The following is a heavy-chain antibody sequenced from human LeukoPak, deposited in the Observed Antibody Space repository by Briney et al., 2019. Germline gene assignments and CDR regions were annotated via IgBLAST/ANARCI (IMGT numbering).Heavy chain of an antibody. D-gene: IGHD3-10*01. Sequence: SETLSLTCTVSGGSISSYYWSWIRQPPGKGLEWIGYIYYSGSTNYNPSLKSRVTISVDTSKNQFSLKLSSVTAADTAVYYCARDRMVRGVIIGYYGMDVWGQGTTVTVSS. CDR3: ARDRMVRGVIIGYYGMDV. CDR2: IYYSGST. J-gene: IGHJ6*02. CDR1: GGSISSYY. V-gene: IGHV4-59*01.